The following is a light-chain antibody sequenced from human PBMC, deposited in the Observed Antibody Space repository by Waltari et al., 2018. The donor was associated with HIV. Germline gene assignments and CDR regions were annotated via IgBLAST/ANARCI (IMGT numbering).Light chain of an antibody. Sequence: DIQMTQSPSSLSASVGDRVTISCRASRPVYNDLNWYQQKHGEAPKVLISGAFNLRNGVPPRFVGSGSGTGFTLVINGLQPEDFAIYFCQQSYNSPYTFGQGTKLEIK. CDR2: GAF. V-gene: IGKV1-39*01. J-gene: IGKJ2*01. CDR3: QQSYNSPYT. CDR1: RPVYND.